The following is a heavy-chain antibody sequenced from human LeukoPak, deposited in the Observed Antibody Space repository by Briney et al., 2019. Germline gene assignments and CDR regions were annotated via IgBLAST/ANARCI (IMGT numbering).Heavy chain of an antibody. D-gene: IGHD3-16*02. J-gene: IGHJ4*02. V-gene: IGHV3-30*03. CDR3: ARDGAFGGVIVEYYFDY. CDR2: ISYDGSNK. CDR1: GFTFSSYG. Sequence: GGSLRLSCAASGFTFSSYGMHWVRQAPGKGLEWVAVISYDGSNKYYADSVKGRFTISRDNSKNTLYLQMNSLRAEDTAVYYCARDGAFGGVIVEYYFDYWGQGTLVTVSS.